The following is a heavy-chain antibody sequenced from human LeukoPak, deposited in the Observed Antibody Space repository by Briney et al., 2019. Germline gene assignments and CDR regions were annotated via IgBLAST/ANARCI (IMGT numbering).Heavy chain of an antibody. CDR3: AREPSDYDILTGYYIGHYYYYYMDV. CDR2: IYYSGST. Sequence: SETLSLTCTVSGGSISSYYWSWIRQPPGKGLEWIGSIYYSGSTYYNPSLKSRVTISVDTSKNQFSLKLSSVTAADTAVYYCAREPSDYDILTGYYIGHYYYYYMDVWGKGTTVTISS. D-gene: IGHD3-9*01. CDR1: GGSISSYY. V-gene: IGHV4-59*05. J-gene: IGHJ6*03.